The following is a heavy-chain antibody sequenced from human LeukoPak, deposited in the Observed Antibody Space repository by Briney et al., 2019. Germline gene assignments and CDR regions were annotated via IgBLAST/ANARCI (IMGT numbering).Heavy chain of an antibody. CDR2: ISSNGGST. D-gene: IGHD3-22*01. Sequence: GGSLRLSCSASGFTFSSYAMHWVRQAPGKGLEYVSAISSNGGSTYYADSVKGRFTISRDNSKNTLYLQMSSLRAEDTAVYYCAKGGLHYHDSNPIDYWGQGTLVTVSS. CDR3: AKGGLHYHDSNPIDY. J-gene: IGHJ4*02. V-gene: IGHV3-64D*06. CDR1: GFTFSSYA.